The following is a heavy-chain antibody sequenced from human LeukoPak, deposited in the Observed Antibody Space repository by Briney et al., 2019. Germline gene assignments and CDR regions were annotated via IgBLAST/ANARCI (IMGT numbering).Heavy chain of an antibody. V-gene: IGHV3-23*01. J-gene: IGHJ4*02. D-gene: IGHD3-22*01. CDR1: GFTFSSYA. CDR3: AKAPYYYDSSGYYDY. CDR2: ISGSGGST. Sequence: QSGGSLRLSCAASGFTFSSYAMSWVRQAPGKGLEWVSAISGSGGSTYYADPVKGRFTIPRDNSKNTLYLQMNSLRAEDTAVYYCAKAPYYYDSSGYYDYWGQGTLVTVSS.